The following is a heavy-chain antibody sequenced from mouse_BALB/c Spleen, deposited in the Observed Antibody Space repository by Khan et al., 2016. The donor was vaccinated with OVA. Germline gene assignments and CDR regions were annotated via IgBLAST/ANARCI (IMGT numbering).Heavy chain of an antibody. Sequence: EVQLVETGPGLVKPSQSLSLTCTVTGYSITSDYAWNWIRQFPGNKLEWMGYISYSGSTNYNPALKSRISITRDTSNNPFFLQLNSVTTEDTATYYVAMDGSRYNYAMDYWGQGTSVTVSS. CDR3: AMDGSRYNYAMDY. V-gene: IGHV3-2*02. J-gene: IGHJ4*01. D-gene: IGHD2-3*01. CDR1: GYSITSDYA. CDR2: ISYSGST.